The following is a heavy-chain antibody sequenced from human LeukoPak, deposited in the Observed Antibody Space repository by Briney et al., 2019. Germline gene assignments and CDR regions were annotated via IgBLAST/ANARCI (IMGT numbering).Heavy chain of an antibody. CDR3: ARQASIYYDSSGLREYYYYGMDV. V-gene: IGHV4-59*08. D-gene: IGHD3-22*01. CDR2: IYYTGST. Sequence: SETLSLTCTVSGGSISRDYWSWIRQPPGKGLEWIGYIYYTGSTNYNPSLKSRVTISVDTSKNQFSLKLSSVTAADTAVYYCARQASIYYDSSGLREYYYYGMDVWGQGTTVTVSS. J-gene: IGHJ6*02. CDR1: GGSISRDY.